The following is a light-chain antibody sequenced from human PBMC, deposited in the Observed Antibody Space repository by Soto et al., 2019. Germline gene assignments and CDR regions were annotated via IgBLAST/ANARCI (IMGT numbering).Light chain of an antibody. CDR2: GAS. CDR1: QSVAANF. Sequence: EVVLTQSPGTLSLSPGERATLSCRASQSVAANFLAWYQQKRAEAPRLLIYGASSRATGTPDRFSGSGSGTVFTITSSRLAPEDFSVYYRHQYGTAPLTFGPGTKVDIK. CDR3: HQYGTAPLT. V-gene: IGKV3-20*01. J-gene: IGKJ3*01.